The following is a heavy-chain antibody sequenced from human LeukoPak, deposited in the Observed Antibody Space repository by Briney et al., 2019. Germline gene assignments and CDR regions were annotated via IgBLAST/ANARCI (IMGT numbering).Heavy chain of an antibody. V-gene: IGHV4-59*12. D-gene: IGHD2-21*02. CDR2: IYYSGNT. Sequence: SETLSLTCTVSSCSIRSFHWSWLRQPPGKGLEWIGYIYYSGNTNYHTSLKSRISISVDTSKSQFSLKLTSVTAADTAVYYCARRYRGTAAYCGGDCPPLRGRGFDYWGQGTLVTVSS. CDR3: ARRYRGTAAYCGGDCPPLRGRGFDY. J-gene: IGHJ4*02. CDR1: SCSIRSFH.